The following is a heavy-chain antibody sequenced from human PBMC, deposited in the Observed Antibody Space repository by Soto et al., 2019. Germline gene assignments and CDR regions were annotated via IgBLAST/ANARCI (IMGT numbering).Heavy chain of an antibody. Sequence: GASVKVSCKASGGTFSSYTISCVRQAPGQGLEWMGRIIPILGIANYAQKFQGRVTITADKSTSTAYMELSSLTSEDTAVYYCTGGPPNWGFDSWGQGTPVTVPQ. V-gene: IGHV1-69*02. CDR2: IIPILGIA. J-gene: IGHJ5*01. CDR1: GGTFSSYT. D-gene: IGHD7-27*01. CDR3: TGGPPNWGFDS.